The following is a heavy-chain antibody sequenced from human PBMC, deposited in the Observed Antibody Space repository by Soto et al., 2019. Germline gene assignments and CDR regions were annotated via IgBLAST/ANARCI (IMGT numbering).Heavy chain of an antibody. CDR3: ARKYSSGWYFDY. Sequence: QVQLVESGGGLDKPGGSLRLSCAASGFSFSDYYMSWIRQAPRKGLEWVSYVSSGGGYTRYADSVTGRFTISRDNAKNSLYLQMNSLRAEDTAVYYCARKYSSGWYFDYWGQGTLVTVSS. V-gene: IGHV3-11*05. CDR2: VSSGGGYT. J-gene: IGHJ4*02. CDR1: GFSFSDYY. D-gene: IGHD6-19*01.